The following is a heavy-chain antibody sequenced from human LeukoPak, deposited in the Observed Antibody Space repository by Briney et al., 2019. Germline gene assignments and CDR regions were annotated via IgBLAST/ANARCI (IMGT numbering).Heavy chain of an antibody. D-gene: IGHD3-10*02. V-gene: IGHV3-48*04. J-gene: IGHJ6*04. CDR1: GFTFRSYW. Sequence: PGGSLRLSCAASGFTFRSYWMYWVRQAPGKGLEWVSYISSSGSTIYYADSVKGRFTISRDNAKNSLYLQMNSLRAEDTAVYYCAELGITMIGGVWGKGTTVTISS. CDR2: ISSSGSTI. CDR3: AELGITMIGGV.